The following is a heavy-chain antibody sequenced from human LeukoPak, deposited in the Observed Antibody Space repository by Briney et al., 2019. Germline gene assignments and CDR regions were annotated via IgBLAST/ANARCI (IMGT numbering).Heavy chain of an antibody. CDR1: GYTFTSYY. CDR3: ASTRFGDYYGSGSPQDV. Sequence: VASVKVSCKASGYTFTSYYMHWVRQAPGQGLEWMGIINPSGGSTSYAQKFQGRVTMTRDTSTSTVYMELSSLRSEDTAVYYCASTRFGDYYGSGSPQDVWGQGTTVTVSS. CDR2: INPSGGST. J-gene: IGHJ6*02. V-gene: IGHV1-46*01. D-gene: IGHD3-10*01.